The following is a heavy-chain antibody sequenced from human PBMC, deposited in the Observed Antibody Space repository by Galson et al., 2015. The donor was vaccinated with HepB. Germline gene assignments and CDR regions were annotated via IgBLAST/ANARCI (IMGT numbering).Heavy chain of an antibody. D-gene: IGHD6-13*01. V-gene: IGHV3-11*01. Sequence: SLRLSCAASGFRFSDYYMTWIRQAPGKGLEWVSYISSSGDTTYYVDSVKGRFPISRDKAKNSLDLQMNSLRAEDTAVYYCARGGYSRNGLDVWGQGTTVTVSS. J-gene: IGHJ6*02. CDR2: ISSSGDTT. CDR3: ARGGYSRNGLDV. CDR1: GFRFSDYY.